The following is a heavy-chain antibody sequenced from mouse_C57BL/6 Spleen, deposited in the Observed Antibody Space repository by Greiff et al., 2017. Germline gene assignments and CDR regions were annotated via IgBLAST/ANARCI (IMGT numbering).Heavy chain of an antibody. CDR3: ARHESLGSSYDWYFDV. J-gene: IGHJ1*03. Sequence: QVQLQQSGAELVKPGASVKLSCKASGYTFTEYTIHWVKQRSGQGLEWIGWFYPGSGSIKYNEKFKDKATLTADKSSSTVYMELSRLTSEDSAVYCCARHESLGSSYDWYFDVWGTGTTVTVSS. V-gene: IGHV1-62-2*01. CDR1: GYTFTEYT. D-gene: IGHD1-1*01. CDR2: FYPGSGSI.